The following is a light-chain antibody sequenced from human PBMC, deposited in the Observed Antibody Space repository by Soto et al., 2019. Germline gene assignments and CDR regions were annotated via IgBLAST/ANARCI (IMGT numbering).Light chain of an antibody. V-gene: IGLV2-14*01. Sequence: QSALTQPASVSGSPGQSITISCTGTSSDVGGYNYVSWYQQHPGKAPKLMIYDVSNRPSGVSNRFSGSKSGNTASLTISGLQPEDEADYYCAAWDDSLNGVIFGAGTQLTVL. CDR1: SSDVGGYNY. CDR3: AAWDDSLNGVI. J-gene: IGLJ2*01. CDR2: DVS.